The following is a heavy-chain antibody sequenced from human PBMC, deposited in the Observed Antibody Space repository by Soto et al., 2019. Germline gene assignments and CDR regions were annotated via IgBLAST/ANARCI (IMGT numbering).Heavy chain of an antibody. J-gene: IGHJ4*02. V-gene: IGHV4-61*08. Sequence: QVQLQESGPGLVKPSETLSLTCSVSGGSVSSGGYYWSWIRQPPGKGLEWIGCIYYSGSTDYNPSLKSRVTMSLDKSKNQFSLKLNSVTAADTAVYFCERAGSYRYFDYWGQGTLVTVSS. CDR2: IYYSGST. D-gene: IGHD3-10*01. CDR1: GGSVSSGGYY. CDR3: ERAGSYRYFDY.